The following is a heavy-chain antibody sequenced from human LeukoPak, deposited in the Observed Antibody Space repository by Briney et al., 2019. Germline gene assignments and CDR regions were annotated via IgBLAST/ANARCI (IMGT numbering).Heavy chain of an antibody. D-gene: IGHD6-19*01. CDR3: ARAPYSSGWALYYYGMDV. V-gene: IGHV3-33*01. CDR1: GFTFSSYG. CDR2: IWYDGSNK. Sequence: GGSLRLSCAASGFTFSSYGMHCVRQAPGKGLEWVAVIWYDGSNKYYADSVKGRFTISRDNSKNTLYLQMNSLRAEDTAVYYCARAPYSSGWALYYYGMDVWGQGTTVTVSS. J-gene: IGHJ6*02.